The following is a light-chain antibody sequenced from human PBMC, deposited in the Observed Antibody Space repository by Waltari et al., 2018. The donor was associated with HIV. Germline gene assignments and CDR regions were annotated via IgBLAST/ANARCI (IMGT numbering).Light chain of an antibody. V-gene: IGLV1-40*01. Sequence: QAVLTQPPSVSGAPGQRVTISCTGRRSNLGAGYAVHWYQQVPGTAPRLLIYDDTNRPSGVPDRFSGSNSGTSASLAITGLQAEDEADYYCQSYDDNLEGVFGGGTKLTVL. CDR2: DDT. J-gene: IGLJ3*02. CDR3: QSYDDNLEGV. CDR1: RSNLGAGYA.